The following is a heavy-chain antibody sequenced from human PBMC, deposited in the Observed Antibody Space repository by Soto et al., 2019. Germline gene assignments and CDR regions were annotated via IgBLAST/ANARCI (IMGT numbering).Heavy chain of an antibody. V-gene: IGHV1-69*13. CDR1: GGTFSSYA. D-gene: IGHD5-18*01. CDR2: IMPIFRTE. CDR3: ARDGTAMATTDVDP. Sequence: GASVKVSCKASGGTFSSYAIRWVRQAPGQWLEWMGEIMPIFRTENYAQKFQGRVTITADESTSTAYMELSSLRSEDTAVYYCARDGTAMATTDVDPWGQGTLVTSPQ. J-gene: IGHJ5*02.